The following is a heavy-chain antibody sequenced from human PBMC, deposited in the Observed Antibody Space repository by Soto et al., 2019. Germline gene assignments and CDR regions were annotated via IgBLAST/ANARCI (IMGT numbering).Heavy chain of an antibody. V-gene: IGHV3-30*18. CDR1: GFTFSSYG. J-gene: IGHJ6*02. D-gene: IGHD3-10*01. CDR3: AKDRYYGSGTGGMDV. CDR2: ISYDGSNK. Sequence: GGSLRLCCVASGFTFSSYGMHWVRQAPGKGLEWVAVISYDGSNKYYADSVKGRFTISRDNSKNTLYLQMNSLRAEDTAVYYCAKDRYYGSGTGGMDVWGQGTTVTVSS.